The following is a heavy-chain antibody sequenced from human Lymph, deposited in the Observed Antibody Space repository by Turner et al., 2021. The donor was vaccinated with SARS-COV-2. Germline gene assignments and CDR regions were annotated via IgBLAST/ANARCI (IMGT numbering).Heavy chain of an antibody. Sequence: QVQLVQSGAEVKKPGSSVKGSCKASGGTFSTYVISWVRQAPGQGLEWMGGIIPNLGIANYAQKFQGRVTITADKSTSTAYMELSSLRAEDTAVYHCARRHSGNYDAFDIWGQGTMVTVSS. V-gene: IGHV1-69*10. CDR2: IIPNLGIA. J-gene: IGHJ3*02. CDR3: ARRHSGNYDAFDI. D-gene: IGHD1-26*01. CDR1: GGTFSTYV.